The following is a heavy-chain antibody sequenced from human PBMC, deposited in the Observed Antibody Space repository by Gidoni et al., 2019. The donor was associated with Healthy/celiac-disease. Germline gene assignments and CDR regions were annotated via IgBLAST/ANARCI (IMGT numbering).Heavy chain of an antibody. J-gene: IGHJ4*02. V-gene: IGHV1-2*02. D-gene: IGHD6-19*01. CDR2: INPNSGGT. Sequence: QVQLVQSGAEVKKPGASVKVSCKASGYPFTGYYMHWVRQAPGQGLEWMGWINPNSGGTNYAQKFQGRVTMTRDTSISTAYMELSRLRSDDTAVYYCARDKLRSGWYYYFDYWGQGTLVTVSS. CDR1: GYPFTGYY. CDR3: ARDKLRSGWYYYFDY.